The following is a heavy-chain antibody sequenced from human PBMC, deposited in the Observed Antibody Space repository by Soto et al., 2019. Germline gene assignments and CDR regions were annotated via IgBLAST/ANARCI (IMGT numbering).Heavy chain of an antibody. CDR2: ISPSDGST. Sequence: ASVKVSCKASGYTFTSYGISWVRQAPGQGLEWTGIISPSDGSTSYAQKFQGRVTMTRDTSTSTVYMELSSLRSEDTAVYYCARESLNYYDSSGYYYFWGQGTLVTVSS. D-gene: IGHD3-22*01. V-gene: IGHV1-46*01. CDR3: ARESLNYYDSSGYYYF. J-gene: IGHJ4*02. CDR1: GYTFTSYG.